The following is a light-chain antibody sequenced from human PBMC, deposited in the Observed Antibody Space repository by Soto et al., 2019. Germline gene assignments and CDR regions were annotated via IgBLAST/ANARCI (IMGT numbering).Light chain of an antibody. J-gene: IGKJ3*01. CDR1: ESLITKA. V-gene: IGKV3-20*01. Sequence: EIVLTQSPGTLSLSPGETATVSCRATESLITKALAWYQQKPGQAPRLLIYGAFTRDAAIPDRFNGSGSGTDFALTISRLELEDSAVYYCHQYGVSPLTFGPGTKVEI. CDR3: HQYGVSPLT. CDR2: GAF.